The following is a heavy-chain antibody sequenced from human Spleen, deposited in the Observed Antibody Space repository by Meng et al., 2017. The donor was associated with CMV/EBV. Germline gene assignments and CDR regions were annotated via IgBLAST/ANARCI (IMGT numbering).Heavy chain of an antibody. CDR1: EFTFSNYA. CDR3: AREVGETYCGGECYSDGMDV. V-gene: IGHV3-23*03. CDR2: IYLSRSSS. D-gene: IGHD2-21*01. J-gene: IGHJ6*02. Sequence: GGSLRLSCAASEFTFSNYAMAWVRQAPGKGLEWVSVIYLSRSSSFYADSVKGRFTISRDNAKNSLHLQMNSLRAEDTALYYCAREVGETYCGGECYSDGMDVWGQGTTVTVSS.